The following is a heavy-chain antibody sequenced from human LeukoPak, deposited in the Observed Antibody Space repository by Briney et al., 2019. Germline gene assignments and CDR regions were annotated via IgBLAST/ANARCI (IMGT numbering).Heavy chain of an antibody. CDR1: GFTFSSYS. CDR3: ARDHNYAFDY. Sequence: GGSLRLSCAASGFTFSSYSMNWIRQAPGKGLEWVSYISSISGTINYADSVKGRFTISGDNARNSLFLQMNSLRAEDTAVYYCARDHNYAFDYWGQGTLVTVSS. J-gene: IGHJ4*02. D-gene: IGHD5-18*01. V-gene: IGHV3-48*01. CDR2: ISSISGTI.